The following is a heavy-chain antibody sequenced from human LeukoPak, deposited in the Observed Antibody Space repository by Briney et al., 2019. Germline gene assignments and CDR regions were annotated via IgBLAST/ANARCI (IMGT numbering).Heavy chain of an antibody. CDR2: INSDGGSI. CDR1: GFTLSPFW. Sequence: GGSLRLSCSASGFTLSPFWMHWVRQTPGKGLVWVSHINSDGGSIRYADSVKGRFTISRDNAKNTLYLQLNSLGAEDTAVYYCARDRGAPDAFDIWGQGTMVTVSS. J-gene: IGHJ3*02. V-gene: IGHV3-74*01. CDR3: ARDRGAPDAFDI. D-gene: IGHD3-10*01.